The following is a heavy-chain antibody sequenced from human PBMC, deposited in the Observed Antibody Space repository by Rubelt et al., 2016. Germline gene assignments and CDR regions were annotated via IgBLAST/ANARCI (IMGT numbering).Heavy chain of an antibody. CDR2: INHSGST. V-gene: IGHV4-34*01. D-gene: IGHD1-7*01. CDR3: ARFVLAGITGTTGWFDP. J-gene: IGHJ5*02. Sequence: GKGLEWIGEINHSGSTNYNPSLKSRVTISVDTSKTQFSLKLSSVTAADTAVYYCARFVLAGITGTTGWFDPWGQGTLVTVSS.